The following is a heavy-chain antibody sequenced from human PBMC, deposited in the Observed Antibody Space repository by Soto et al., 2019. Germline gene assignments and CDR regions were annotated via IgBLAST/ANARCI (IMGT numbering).Heavy chain of an antibody. Sequence: QGQLQESGPGLVRPSETLSLTCTVSGASITSYYWSWIRQSSGKGLEWIGYIHYSVSTNYNPSLESRVTTSIDTSESQLALRLRSVTAADTAVYYCARLDYYYYLDVWGKGTAVTVSS. CDR3: ARLDYYYYLDV. CDR1: GASITSYY. J-gene: IGHJ6*03. V-gene: IGHV4-59*12. CDR2: IHYSVST.